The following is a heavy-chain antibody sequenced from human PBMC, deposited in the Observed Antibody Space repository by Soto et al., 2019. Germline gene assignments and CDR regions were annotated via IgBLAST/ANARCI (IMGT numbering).Heavy chain of an antibody. CDR1: GYTFTGYY. D-gene: IGHD3-10*01. CDR2: INPNFGTA. CDR3: ARESSGRWFGEI. V-gene: IGHV1-69*13. Sequence: VKVSCKASGYTFTGYYMHWVRQAPGQGLEWMGWINPNFGTANYAQKFQGRVTITADESTSTAYMELSSLRSEDTAVYYCARESSGRWFGEIWGQGTMVTVSS. J-gene: IGHJ3*02.